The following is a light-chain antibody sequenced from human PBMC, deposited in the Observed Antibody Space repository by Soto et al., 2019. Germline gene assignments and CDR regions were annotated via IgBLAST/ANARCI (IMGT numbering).Light chain of an antibody. CDR2: EVS. J-gene: IGLJ3*02. V-gene: IGLV2-14*01. CDR3: SSYTTSSTGV. CDR1: SSDVGGYNY. Sequence: QSALTQPASVSGSPGQSITISCTGTSSDVGGYNYVYWYQQHPGKAPKLIIYEVSSRLSGVSNRFSGSKSGNTASLTISGLQAEDEADYYCSSYTTSSTGVFGGGTKLTVL.